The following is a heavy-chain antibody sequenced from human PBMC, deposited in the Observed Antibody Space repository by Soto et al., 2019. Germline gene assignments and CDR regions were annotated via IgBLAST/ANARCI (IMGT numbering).Heavy chain of an antibody. J-gene: IGHJ6*02. CDR2: IYDSGST. V-gene: IGHV4-59*12. Sequence: SETLSLTCTVSGGSISSYYWSWIRQPPGKGLEWIGYIYDSGSTNYNPSLKSRVTISVDTSKNQFSLKLSSVTAADTAVYYCARDHRTRDYYYGMDVWGQGTTVTVSS. CDR3: ARDHRTRDYYYGMDV. D-gene: IGHD3-10*01. CDR1: GGSISSYY.